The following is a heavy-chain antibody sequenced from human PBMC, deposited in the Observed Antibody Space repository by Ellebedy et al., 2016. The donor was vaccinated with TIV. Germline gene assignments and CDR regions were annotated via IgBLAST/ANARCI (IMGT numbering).Heavy chain of an antibody. D-gene: IGHD3-10*01. CDR2: IIPLFGTA. J-gene: IGHJ6*02. Sequence: AASVKVSCKASGCTFSSYAISWVRQAPGQGLEWMGGIIPLFGTANYPQKFQGRVTITADESTTTAHMELSSLRSEDTAVYYCARGYYYGSGSPYYYYGMDVWGQGTTVSVSS. CDR1: GCTFSSYA. V-gene: IGHV1-69*13. CDR3: ARGYYYGSGSPYYYYGMDV.